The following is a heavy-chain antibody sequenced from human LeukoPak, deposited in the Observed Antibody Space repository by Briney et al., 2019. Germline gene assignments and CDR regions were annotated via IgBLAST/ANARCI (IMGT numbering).Heavy chain of an antibody. CDR3: AQPYYDFWSGYWVAFDI. J-gene: IGHJ3*02. Sequence: SETLSLTCTVSGGSISSYYWSWIRQPPGKGLEWIGYIYYSGSTNYNPSLKSRVTISVDTSKNQFSLKLSSVTAADTAVYYCAQPYYDFWSGYWVAFDIWGQGTMVTVSS. CDR2: IYYSGST. CDR1: GGSISSYY. D-gene: IGHD3-3*01. V-gene: IGHV4-59*08.